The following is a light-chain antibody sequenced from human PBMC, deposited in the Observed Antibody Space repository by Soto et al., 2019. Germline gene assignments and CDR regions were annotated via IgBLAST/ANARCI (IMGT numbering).Light chain of an antibody. V-gene: IGLV1-44*01. CDR1: SSNIGSNT. CDR2: SNN. Sequence: SVLPQPPSASGTPGQRVTISCSGSSSNIGSNTVNWYQQLPGTAPKLLIYSNNQRPSGVPDRFSGSKSGTSASLAISGLQSEDEADYYCAAWDDSLNGPVFGTGTKVTV. CDR3: AAWDDSLNGPV. J-gene: IGLJ1*01.